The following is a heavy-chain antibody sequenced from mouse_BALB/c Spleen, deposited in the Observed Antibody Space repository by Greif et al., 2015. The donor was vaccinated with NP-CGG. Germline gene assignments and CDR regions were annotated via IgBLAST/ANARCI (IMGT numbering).Heavy chain of an antibody. J-gene: IGHJ2*01. V-gene: IGHV1-54*01. CDR2: INPGSGGT. CDR3: ARSGPHLLLQL. D-gene: IGHD1-1*01. Sequence: QVQLKQSGAELVRPGTSVKVSCKASGYAFTNYLIEWVKQRPGQGLEWIGVINPGSGGTNYNERFKGKATLTADKSSSTAYMQLSSLTSDDSAVYFCARSGPHLLLQLWGQGTTLTVSS. CDR1: GYAFTNYL.